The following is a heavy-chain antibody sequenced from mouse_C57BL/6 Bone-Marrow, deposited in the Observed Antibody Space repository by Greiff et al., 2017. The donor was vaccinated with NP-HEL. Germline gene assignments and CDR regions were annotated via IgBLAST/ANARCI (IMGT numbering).Heavy chain of an antibody. V-gene: IGHV1-15*01. Sequence: QVQLQQSGAELVRPGASVTLSCKASGYTFTDYEMHWVKQTPVHGLEWIGAIDPETGGTAYNQKFKGKAILTADKSSSTAYMELRSLTSEDSAVYYCTQTAQARDYWGQGTTLTVSS. CDR3: TQTAQARDY. CDR1: GYTFTDYE. J-gene: IGHJ2*01. D-gene: IGHD3-2*02. CDR2: IDPETGGT.